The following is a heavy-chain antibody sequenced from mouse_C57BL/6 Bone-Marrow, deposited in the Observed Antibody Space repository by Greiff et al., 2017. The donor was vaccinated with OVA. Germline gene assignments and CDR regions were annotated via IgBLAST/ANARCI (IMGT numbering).Heavy chain of an antibody. Sequence: VKLVESGPGLVAPSQSLSISCTVSGFSLTSYAISWVRPPPGKGLEWLGVIWTGGGTHYNSALKSSLSIRKDNSKSQVFLKMNSLQTDDTARYYCATSMITTGYYYAMDYWGQGTSVTVSS. CDR1: GFSLTSYA. CDR2: IWTGGGT. J-gene: IGHJ4*01. D-gene: IGHD2-4*01. V-gene: IGHV2-9-1*01. CDR3: ATSMITTGYYYAMDY.